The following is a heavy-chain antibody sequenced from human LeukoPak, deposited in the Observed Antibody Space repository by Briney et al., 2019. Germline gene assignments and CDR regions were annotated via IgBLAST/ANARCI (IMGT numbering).Heavy chain of an antibody. J-gene: IGHJ4*02. CDR3: ASGSGAPAYYVNPFDY. V-gene: IGHV3-21*01. Sequence: PGRSLRLSCAASGFTFSSYSMTWVRQAPGKGLEWVSSISSSSGSIYYADSVKGRFTISRDNAKNSLYLQMNSLRAEDTAVYFCASGSGAPAYYVNPFDYWGQGTLVTVSS. CDR1: GFTFSSYS. CDR2: ISSSSGSI. D-gene: IGHD3-10*02.